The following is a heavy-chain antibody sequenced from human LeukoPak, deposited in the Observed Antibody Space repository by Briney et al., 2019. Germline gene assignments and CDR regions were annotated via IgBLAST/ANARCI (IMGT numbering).Heavy chain of an antibody. V-gene: IGHV3-23*01. CDR2: ITGNSGTT. CDR1: GLIFSNYA. CDR3: AKDPXXXYIXXXDA. Sequence: GGSLRLSCAASGLIFSNYAMTWVRQAPGKGLEWVSSITGNSGTTKYADSVKGRFTMSRDTSRNTLYLQMDSLRAEDTAVYYCAKDPXXXYIXXXDAWGQGTMXIVSS. J-gene: IGHJ3*01.